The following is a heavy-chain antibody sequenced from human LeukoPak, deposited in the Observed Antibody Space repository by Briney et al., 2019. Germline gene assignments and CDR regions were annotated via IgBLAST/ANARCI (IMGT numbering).Heavy chain of an antibody. D-gene: IGHD2-2*01. V-gene: IGHV1-46*01. CDR2: INPSGGST. CDR1: GYTFTSYY. Sequence: ASVKVSCKASGYTFTSYYMHWVRQAPGQGLEWMGIINPSGGSTSYAQKFQGRVTMTRDTSTSTVYMELSRPRSDDTAVYYCASFQCSRTSCRSLGRFYYGMDVWGQGTTVTVSS. J-gene: IGHJ6*02. CDR3: ASFQCSRTSCRSLGRFYYGMDV.